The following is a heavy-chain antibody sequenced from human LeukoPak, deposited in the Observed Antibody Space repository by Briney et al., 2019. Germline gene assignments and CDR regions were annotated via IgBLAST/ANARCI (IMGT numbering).Heavy chain of an antibody. J-gene: IGHJ3*01. CDR1: GFTFRDSA. D-gene: IGHD3-16*02. CDR3: ARDIELST. V-gene: IGHV3-23*01. Sequence: GGSLRLSCAASGFTFRDSAMTSVGQAPGKGLQWVSLISFSGDNTYYADSVKGRFTISRDNAKDTLYLQMNSLRAEDTAIYYCARDIELSTWGRGTTGTVSA. CDR2: ISFSGDNT.